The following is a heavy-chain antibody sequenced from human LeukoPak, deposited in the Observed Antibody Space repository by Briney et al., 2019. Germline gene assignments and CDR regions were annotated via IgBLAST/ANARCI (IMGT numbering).Heavy chain of an antibody. CDR1: GFTFSSYA. Sequence: GGSLRLSCAASGFTFSSYAMSWVRQAPGKGLEWVSVISNSGGSTFYADYVKGRFTIPRDNSKNTLYLQMNSLRAEDTTVYYCAKRASGSGTSLYYFDYWGQGTLVTVSS. CDR3: AKRASGSGTSLYYFDY. V-gene: IGHV3-23*01. CDR2: ISNSGGST. J-gene: IGHJ4*02. D-gene: IGHD3-10*01.